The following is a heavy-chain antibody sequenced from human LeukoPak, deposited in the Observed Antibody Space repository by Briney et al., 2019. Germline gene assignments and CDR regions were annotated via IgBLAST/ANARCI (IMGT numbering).Heavy chain of an antibody. CDR1: GYSFTSYW. J-gene: IGHJ3*02. D-gene: IGHD3-10*01. CDR2: IYPGDSDT. CDR3: ARPVMVRGVHDAFDI. Sequence: GESLKISCKGSGYSFTSYWIGWVRQMPGKGLGWMGIIYPGDSDTRYSPSFQGQVTISADKSISTAYLQWSSLKASDTAMYYCARPVMVRGVHDAFDIWGQGTMVTVSS. V-gene: IGHV5-51*01.